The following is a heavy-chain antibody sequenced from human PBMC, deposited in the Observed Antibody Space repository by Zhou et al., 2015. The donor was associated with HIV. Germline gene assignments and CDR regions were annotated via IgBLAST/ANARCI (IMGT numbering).Heavy chain of an antibody. Sequence: QVQLVQSGAEVKKPGSSVKVSCKASGGTFSNHGISWVRQAPGQGLEWMGGIIPFSGTVKNAQKFQGRVTITADRSTSTAYMELRSLRSEDTAVYYCARDRGGAARPAWRYFDLWGRGTLVTVSS. V-gene: IGHV1-69*06. CDR1: GGTFSNHG. CDR2: IIPFSGTV. CDR3: ARDRGGAARPAWRYFDL. J-gene: IGHJ2*01. D-gene: IGHD6-6*01.